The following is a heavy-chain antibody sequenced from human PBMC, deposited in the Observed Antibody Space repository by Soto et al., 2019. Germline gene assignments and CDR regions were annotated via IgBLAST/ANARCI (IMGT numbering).Heavy chain of an antibody. D-gene: IGHD6-19*01. CDR2: INAGNGNT. Sequence: VASVKVCPKASGYTFPSYSMYWVLQDPGQGLEWMVWINAGNGNTKYSQKFEGRVTITRDTSASTAYMELSSLRSEDTAVYYCARVSGWYHLDYWGQGTLVTVSS. V-gene: IGHV1-3*01. CDR1: GYTFPSYS. J-gene: IGHJ4*02. CDR3: ARVSGWYHLDY.